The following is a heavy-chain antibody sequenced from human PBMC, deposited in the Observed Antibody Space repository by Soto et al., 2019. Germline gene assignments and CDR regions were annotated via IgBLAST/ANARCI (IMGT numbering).Heavy chain of an antibody. CDR2: IGTAGDT. Sequence: GGSLRLSCAASGFTFSSYDMHWVRQATGKGLEWVSAIGTAGDTYYPGSVKGRFTISRENAKNSLSLQMNSLRAGDTAVYYCARALSYDFWRGPSGGVYYGMDVWCQGATVTVSS. V-gene: IGHV3-13*01. D-gene: IGHD3-3*01. CDR1: GFTFSSYD. CDR3: ARALSYDFWRGPSGGVYYGMDV. J-gene: IGHJ6*02.